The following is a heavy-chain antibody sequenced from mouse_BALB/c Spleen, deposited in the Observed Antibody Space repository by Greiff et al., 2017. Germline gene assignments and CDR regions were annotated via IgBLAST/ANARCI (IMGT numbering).Heavy chain of an antibody. J-gene: IGHJ3*01. CDR2: IRNKANGYTT. CDR1: GFTFTDYY. Sequence: EVKLVESGGGLVQPGGSLRLSCATSGFTFTDYYMSWVRQPPGKALEWLGFIRNKANGYTTEYSASVKGRFTISRDNSQSILYLQMNTLRAEDSATYYCARVYGSSPWCAYWGQGTLVTVSA. CDR3: ARVYGSSPWCAY. D-gene: IGHD1-1*01. V-gene: IGHV7-3*02.